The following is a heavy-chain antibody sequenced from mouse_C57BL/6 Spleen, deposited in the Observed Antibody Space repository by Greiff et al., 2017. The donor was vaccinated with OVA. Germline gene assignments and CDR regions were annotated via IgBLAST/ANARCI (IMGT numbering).Heavy chain of an antibody. Sequence: EVMLVESAGGLVQPGSSMKLSCTASGFTFSDYYMAWVRQVPEKGLEWVANINYDGSSTYYLDSLKSRFIISRDNAKNILYLQMSSLKSEDTATYYCARGLITTVVATDYAMDYWGQGTSVTVSS. CDR1: GFTFSDYY. CDR2: INYDGSST. J-gene: IGHJ4*01. D-gene: IGHD1-1*01. V-gene: IGHV5-16*01. CDR3: ARGLITTVVATDYAMDY.